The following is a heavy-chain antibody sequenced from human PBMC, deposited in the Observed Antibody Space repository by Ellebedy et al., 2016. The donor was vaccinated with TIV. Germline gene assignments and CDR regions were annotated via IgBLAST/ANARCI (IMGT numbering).Heavy chain of an antibody. CDR2: ISYDGSNK. J-gene: IGHJ4*02. CDR1: GFPFDSYV. Sequence: GESLKISCAASGFPFDSYVMNWVRQAPGQGLERVPLISYDGSNKYFADSVQGRFTISRDNSQNTLYLLMNSLRGDDTAIYYCARALNHVDTVSTAPLDCWGQGTLVTVSS. V-gene: IGHV3-30*04. CDR3: ARALNHVDTVSTAPLDC. D-gene: IGHD5/OR15-5a*01.